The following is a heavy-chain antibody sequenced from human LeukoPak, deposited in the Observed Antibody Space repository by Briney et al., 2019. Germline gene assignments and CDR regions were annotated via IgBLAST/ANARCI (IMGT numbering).Heavy chain of an antibody. CDR3: ARDGPATAPDY. CDR2: ISSSGSTI. Sequence: GGSLRLSCAAAGFTFSDNYMSWSRQDPGSGLEWVSYISSSGSTIYYADSVKGRFTISRDNAKNSLYLQMNSLRAEDTAVYYCARDGPATAPDYWGQGTLVTVSS. J-gene: IGHJ4*02. V-gene: IGHV3-11*01. D-gene: IGHD2-21*02. CDR1: GFTFSDNY.